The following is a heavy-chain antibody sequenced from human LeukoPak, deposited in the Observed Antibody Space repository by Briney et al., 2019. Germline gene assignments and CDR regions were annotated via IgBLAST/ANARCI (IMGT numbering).Heavy chain of an antibody. Sequence: SVKVSCKASGYTFTSYGISWVRQAPGQGLEWMGWISAYNGNTNYAQKLQGRVTMTTDTSTSTAYMELRSLRSDDTAVYYCARDWRCSSTSCPPFDPWGQGTLVTVSS. CDR1: GYTFTSYG. CDR3: ARDWRCSSTSCPPFDP. D-gene: IGHD2-2*01. V-gene: IGHV1-18*01. J-gene: IGHJ5*02. CDR2: ISAYNGNT.